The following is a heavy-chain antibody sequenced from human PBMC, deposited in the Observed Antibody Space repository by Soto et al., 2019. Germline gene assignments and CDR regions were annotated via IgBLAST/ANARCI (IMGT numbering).Heavy chain of an antibody. D-gene: IGHD3-10*01. J-gene: IGHJ6*04. CDR1: GFTFSRYG. Sequence: VHLVESGGGVVQPGRSLRLSCAASGFTFSRYGMNWVRQAPGKGLVWVSGIDNAGTDSTYADSVKGRFTSSRDNAKNMLYLQMNSLRVEDTAVYYCARGWFGPDVWGKGTTVTVSS. CDR2: IDNAGTDS. V-gene: IGHV3-74*02. CDR3: ARGWFGPDV.